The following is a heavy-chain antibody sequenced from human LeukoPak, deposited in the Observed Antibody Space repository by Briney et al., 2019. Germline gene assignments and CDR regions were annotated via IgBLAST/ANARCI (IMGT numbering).Heavy chain of an antibody. CDR3: ARDLGGYDILTGYLGNWFDP. V-gene: IGHV1-18*04. D-gene: IGHD3-9*01. CDR1: GYTFTSYG. J-gene: IGHJ5*02. CDR2: ISAYNGNT. Sequence: GASVKASCKASGYTFTSYGISWVRQAPGQGLEWMGWISAYNGNTNYAQKLQGRVTMTTDTSTSTAYMELRSLRSDDTAVYYCARDLGGYDILTGYLGNWFDPWGQGTLVTVSS.